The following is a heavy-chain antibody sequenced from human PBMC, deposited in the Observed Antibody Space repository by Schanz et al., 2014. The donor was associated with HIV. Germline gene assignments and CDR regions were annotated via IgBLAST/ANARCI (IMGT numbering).Heavy chain of an antibody. Sequence: QVQLVESGGGVVQPGRSLRLSCAASGFTFSSYGMHWVRQAPGKGLEWVAVIWYDGSNKYYADSVKGRFTISRDNSKNTLYLQMNSLRVEDTAVYYCARAGVTDLFDHWGQGTLVTVSS. D-gene: IGHD2-21*02. CDR3: ARAGVTDLFDH. V-gene: IGHV3-33*01. CDR1: GFTFSSYG. J-gene: IGHJ4*02. CDR2: IWYDGSNK.